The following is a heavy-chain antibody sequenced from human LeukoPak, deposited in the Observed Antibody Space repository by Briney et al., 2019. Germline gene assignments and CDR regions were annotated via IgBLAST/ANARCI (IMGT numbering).Heavy chain of an antibody. CDR2: INPSGGST. CDR3: AREGGGGIDIEPSFDY. J-gene: IGHJ4*02. V-gene: IGHV1-46*01. D-gene: IGHD2-15*01. Sequence: ASVRVSCKASGYTFTRYFIHWVRQAPGRGLEWMGTINPSGGSTGYAQKFQGRVTMTRDTSTSTVYMELSSLRSEDTAVYYCAREGGGGIDIEPSFDYWGQGTRVTVSS. CDR1: GYTFTRYF.